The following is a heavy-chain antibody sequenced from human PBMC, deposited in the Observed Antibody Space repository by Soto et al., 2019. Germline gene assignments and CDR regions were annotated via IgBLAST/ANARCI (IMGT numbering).Heavy chain of an antibody. J-gene: IGHJ6*02. CDR2: ISYDGSNK. CDR1: GFTFSSYG. CDR3: AKVGGYYDFWSGYYPSNYYYYYGMDV. V-gene: IGHV3-30*18. D-gene: IGHD3-3*01. Sequence: LRLSCAASGFTFSSYGMHWVRQAPGKGLEWVAVISYDGSNKYYADSVKGRFTISRDNSKNTLYLQMNSLRAEDTAVYYCAKVGGYYDFWSGYYPSNYYYYYGMDVWGQGTTVTVSS.